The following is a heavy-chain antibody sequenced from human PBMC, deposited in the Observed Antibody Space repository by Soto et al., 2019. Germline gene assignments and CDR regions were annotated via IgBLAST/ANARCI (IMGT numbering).Heavy chain of an antibody. V-gene: IGHV3-30-3*01. CDR2: ISYDGSNK. D-gene: IGHD4-17*01. CDR3: ARDSRRSTVTTLYYYYGMDV. Sequence: QVQLVESGGGVVQPGRSLRLSCAASGFTFSSYAMHWVRQAPGKGLEWVAVISYDGSNKYYADSVKGRFTISRDNSKSTLYLQMNSLRAEDTAVYYCARDSRRSTVTTLYYYYGMDVWGQGTTVTVSS. CDR1: GFTFSSYA. J-gene: IGHJ6*02.